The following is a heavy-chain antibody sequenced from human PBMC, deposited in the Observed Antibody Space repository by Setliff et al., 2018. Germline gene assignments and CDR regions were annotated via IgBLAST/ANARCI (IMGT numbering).Heavy chain of an antibody. J-gene: IGHJ4*02. CDR2: IRQDATNK. D-gene: IGHD6-19*01. CDR3: ARAPFSSGWYGGWEYYFDY. V-gene: IGHV3-7*01. CDR1: GFSISNYW. Sequence: GGSLRLSCVASGFSISNYWMAWVRQAPGKGLEWVADIRQDATNKYYVDSVEGRFTISRDNSKNSLFLGMNSLRVEDTAVYYCARAPFSSGWYGGWEYYFDYWGQGTQVTVSS.